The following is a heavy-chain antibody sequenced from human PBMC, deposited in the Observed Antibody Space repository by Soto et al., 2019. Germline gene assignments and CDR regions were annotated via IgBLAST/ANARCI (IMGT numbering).Heavy chain of an antibody. Sequence: PGGSLRLSCAASGFPFSTFEMSWVRQAPGRGLEWVSSISDDGSRTYYADAVKGRFTISRDNSKHTLYLQMNSLTAEDTAVYACVKGGWLDFWGQGSPVTVSS. CDR2: ISDDGSRT. D-gene: IGHD3-16*01. V-gene: IGHV3-23*01. J-gene: IGHJ5*01. CDR3: VKGGWLDF. CDR1: GFPFSTFE.